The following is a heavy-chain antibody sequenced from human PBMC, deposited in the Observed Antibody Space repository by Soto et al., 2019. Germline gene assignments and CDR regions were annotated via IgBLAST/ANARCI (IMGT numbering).Heavy chain of an antibody. V-gene: IGHV1-3*01. J-gene: IGHJ4*02. Sequence: GASVKVSCKASGYTFTSYAMHWVRQAPGQRLEWMGWINAGSGNTKYSQKFQGRVTITRDTSASTAYMELSSLRSEDTAVYYCAREGIAVAGTLSYFDYWGQGTLVTVSS. CDR1: GYTFTSYA. CDR3: AREGIAVAGTLSYFDY. D-gene: IGHD6-19*01. CDR2: INAGSGNT.